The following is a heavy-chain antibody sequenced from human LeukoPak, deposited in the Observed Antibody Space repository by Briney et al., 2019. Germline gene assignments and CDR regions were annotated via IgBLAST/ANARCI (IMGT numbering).Heavy chain of an antibody. CDR3: ARDVV. V-gene: IGHV3-53*05. Sequence: GGSLRLSCAASGFTVRNNYMSWVRQAPGKGLEWISVIYSGGGTSYADSVKGRFTISRDNSKNTLYLQMNSLSAEDTAVYYCARDVVWGQGALVAVSS. CDR1: GFTVRNNY. J-gene: IGHJ4*02. CDR2: IYSGGGT. D-gene: IGHD2-15*01.